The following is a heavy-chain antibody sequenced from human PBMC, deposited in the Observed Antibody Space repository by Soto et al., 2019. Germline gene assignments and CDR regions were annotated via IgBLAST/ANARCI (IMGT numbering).Heavy chain of an antibody. CDR1: GGSISSYY. CDR2: IYYSGST. D-gene: IGHD3-10*01. Sequence: ASETLSLTCTVSGGSISSYYWSWIRQPPGKGLEWIGYIYYSGSTNYNPSLKSRVTISVDTSKNQFSLKLSFVTAADTAVYYCARRAYYYGSGSYNYYYGMDVWGQGTTVTVSS. J-gene: IGHJ6*02. V-gene: IGHV4-59*01. CDR3: ARRAYYYGSGSYNYYYGMDV.